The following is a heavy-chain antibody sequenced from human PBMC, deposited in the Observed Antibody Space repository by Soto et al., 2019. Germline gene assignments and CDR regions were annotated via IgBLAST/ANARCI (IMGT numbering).Heavy chain of an antibody. Sequence: ASVKVSCKASGYTFTSYDINWVRQATGQGLEWMGWMNPNSGNTGYAQKFKGRVTMTRNTSISTAYMELSSLRSEDTAVYYCARSYYDSSAYYYYYGMDXWGQGTTVTVS. CDR3: ARSYYDSSAYYYYYGMDX. CDR1: GYTFTSYD. V-gene: IGHV1-8*01. J-gene: IGHJ6*02. D-gene: IGHD3-22*01. CDR2: MNPNSGNT.